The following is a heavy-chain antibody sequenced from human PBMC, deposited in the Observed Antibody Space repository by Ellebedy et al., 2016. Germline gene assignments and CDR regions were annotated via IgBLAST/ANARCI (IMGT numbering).Heavy chain of an antibody. CDR3: ARDLRIAVAGDFDY. V-gene: IGHV3-21*01. D-gene: IGHD6-19*01. Sequence: GESLKISCAASGFTFSSYSMNWVRQAPGKGLEWVSSISSSSYIYYADSVKGRFTISRDNAKNSLYLQMNSLRAEDTAVYYCARDLRIAVAGDFDYWGQGTLVTVSS. CDR2: ISSSSYI. CDR1: GFTFSSYS. J-gene: IGHJ4*02.